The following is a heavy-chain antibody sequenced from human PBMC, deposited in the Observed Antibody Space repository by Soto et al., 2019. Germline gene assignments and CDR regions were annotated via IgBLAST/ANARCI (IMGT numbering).Heavy chain of an antibody. CDR1: GGSISSGDYY. CDR2: IYYSGST. Sequence: SETLSLTCTVSGGSISSGDYYWSWISQPPGKGLEWIGYIYYSGSTYYNPSLKSRVTISVDTSKNQFSLKLSSVTAADTAVYYCAGGEDYVSKENYFDYGGEGTLVTVSS. J-gene: IGHJ4*02. D-gene: IGHD3-10*02. V-gene: IGHV4-30-4*01. CDR3: AGGEDYVSKENYFDY.